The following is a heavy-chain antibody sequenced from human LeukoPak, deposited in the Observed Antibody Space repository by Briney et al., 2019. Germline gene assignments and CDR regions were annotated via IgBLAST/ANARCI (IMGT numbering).Heavy chain of an antibody. V-gene: IGHV4-4*07. CDR2: IYFSGTT. J-gene: IGHJ4*02. CDR1: GGSISSYY. Sequence: PSETLSLTCTVSGGSISSYYWSWIRQPAGKGLEWIGRIYFSGTTNYNPSLKSRVTMSVDTSKSQFSLSLSSVTAADTAVYYCVREVWQQVVRIDFWGQGTLVTVSS. D-gene: IGHD6-13*01. CDR3: VREVWQQVVRIDF.